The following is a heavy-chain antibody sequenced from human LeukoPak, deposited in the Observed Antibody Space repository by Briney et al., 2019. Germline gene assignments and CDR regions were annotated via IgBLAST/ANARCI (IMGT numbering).Heavy chain of an antibody. V-gene: IGHV3-21*01. CDR3: SRGSNCDS. CDR2: FSSRSGSI. J-gene: IGHJ4*02. CDR1: GFTFSTYS. Sequence: GGSLRLSCAASGFTFSTYSMNWVRQAPGKGLEWVSSFSSRSGSIYYADSVKGRFTISRDNAKNSLYLQMNGLRAEDTAVYYCSRGSNCDSWGQGTLVTVSS. D-gene: IGHD4-11*01.